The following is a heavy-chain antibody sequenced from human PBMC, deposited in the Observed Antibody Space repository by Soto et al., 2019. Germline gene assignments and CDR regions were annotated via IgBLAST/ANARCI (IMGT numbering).Heavy chain of an antibody. V-gene: IGHV1-24*01. Sequence: VPAKVFSKVSGYAQTDLSLHSVQQAAAKRQEWMGGFHPEDGETIYAQKFQVRVTMTEDTSTDTLYLQLSSLRAEDTSVYYCAKGTSHYIYDMSGYSYWGEAMLVTVSS. CDR3: AKGTSHYIYDMSGYSY. J-gene: IGHJ4*02. CDR1: GYAQTDLS. D-gene: IGHD3-22*01. CDR2: FHPEDGET.